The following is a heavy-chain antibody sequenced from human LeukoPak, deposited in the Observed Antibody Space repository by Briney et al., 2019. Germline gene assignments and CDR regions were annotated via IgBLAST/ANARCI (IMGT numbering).Heavy chain of an antibody. J-gene: IGHJ6*02. Sequence: GASVKVSCKASGGTFSSYAISWVRQAPGQGLEWMGGIIPIFGTANYAQKFQGRVTITADESTSTAYMELSSLRSEDTAVYYCARVMGATRGMDVWGQGTSVTVSS. CDR1: GGTFSSYA. D-gene: IGHD1-26*01. V-gene: IGHV1-69*13. CDR3: ARVMGATRGMDV. CDR2: IIPIFGTA.